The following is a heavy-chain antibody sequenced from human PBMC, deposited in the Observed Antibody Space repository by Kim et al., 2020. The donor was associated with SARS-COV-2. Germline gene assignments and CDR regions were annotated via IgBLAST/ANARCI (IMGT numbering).Heavy chain of an antibody. J-gene: IGHJ5*02. D-gene: IGHD3-10*01. CDR3: ARDALWFGDLWFDP. V-gene: IGHV3-11*04. Sequence: ADQGKGRCTIARDKAKTPLYLQMNSLRAEDTAVYYCARDALWFGDLWFDPWGQGTLVTVSS.